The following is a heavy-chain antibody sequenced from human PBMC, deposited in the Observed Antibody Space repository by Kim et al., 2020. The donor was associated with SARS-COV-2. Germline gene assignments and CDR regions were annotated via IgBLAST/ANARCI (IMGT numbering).Heavy chain of an antibody. CDR2: IDSSGSID. J-gene: IGHJ4*02. CDR1: GYTFSDYS. D-gene: IGHD3-9*01. CDR3: TRDVGVLSGYSYQTH. V-gene: IGHV3-11*04. Sequence: GGSLRLSCAASGYTFSDYSMNCIRQAPGKGLDWIAYIDSSGSIDSYADSVRGRFTISRDNAKNSLYLQMKSLRAEDTAVYYCTRDVGVLSGYSYQTHWGQGTLVTVSS.